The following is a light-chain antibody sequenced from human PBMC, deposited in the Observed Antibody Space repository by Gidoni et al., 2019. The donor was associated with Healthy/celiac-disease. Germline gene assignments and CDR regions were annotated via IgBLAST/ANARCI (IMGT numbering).Light chain of an antibody. J-gene: IGKJ5*01. CDR1: QSVLYSSNNKNY. Sequence: DIVMTQSPDSLTVSLGERATINCKSSQSVLYSSNNKNYLAWYQQKPGQPPKLLIYWASTRESGVPDRFSVGGSGTDFTLTISSLQAEDVAVYYCQQYYSTPTFGQGTRLEIK. V-gene: IGKV4-1*01. CDR3: QQYYSTPT. CDR2: WAS.